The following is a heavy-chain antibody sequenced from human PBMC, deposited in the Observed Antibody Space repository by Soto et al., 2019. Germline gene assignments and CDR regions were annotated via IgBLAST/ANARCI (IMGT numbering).Heavy chain of an antibody. J-gene: IGHJ6*02. CDR2: IFYSGSS. CDR3: AGDFRCCGLDV. V-gene: IGHV4-59*01. CDR1: GASMRSYS. Sequence: SETLSLTCNVSGASMRSYSWTWMRLSPGKGLEWIGDIFYSGSSNLNPSLRSRLSISIDTSKNKFSLMLKSVTAADTAVYYCAGDFRCCGLDVWGQGTTVTVSS.